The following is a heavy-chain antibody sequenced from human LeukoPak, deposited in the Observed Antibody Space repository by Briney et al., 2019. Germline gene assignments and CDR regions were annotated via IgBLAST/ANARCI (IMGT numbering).Heavy chain of an antibody. J-gene: IGHJ5*02. CDR3: ARGSPLWFGELLSWCFDP. CDR1: GGSISSGSYY. CDR2: IYTSGST. V-gene: IGHV4-61*02. Sequence: SQTLSLTCTVSGGSISSGSYYWSWIRQPAGKGLEWIGRIYTSGSTNYNPSLKSRVTISVDTSKNQFSLKLISVIAADTAVYYCARGSPLWFGELLSWCFDPWGQGTLVTVSS. D-gene: IGHD3-10*01.